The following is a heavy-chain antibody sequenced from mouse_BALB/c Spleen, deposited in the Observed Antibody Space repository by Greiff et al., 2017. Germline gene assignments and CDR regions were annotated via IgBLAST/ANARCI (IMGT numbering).Heavy chain of an antibody. CDR2: ISSGGGST. CDR1: GFAFSSYD. D-gene: IGHD2-3*01. V-gene: IGHV5-12-1*01. J-gene: IGHJ4*01. Sequence: EVKLVESGGGLVKPGGSLKLSCAASGFAFSSYDMSWVRQTPEKRLEWVAYISSGGGSTYYPDTVKGRFTISRDNAKNTLYLQMSSLKSEDTAMYYCARQDGPYAMDYWGQGTSVTVSS. CDR3: ARQDGPYAMDY.